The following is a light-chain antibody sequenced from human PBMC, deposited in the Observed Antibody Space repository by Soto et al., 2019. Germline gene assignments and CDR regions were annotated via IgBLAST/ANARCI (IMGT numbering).Light chain of an antibody. CDR1: QSLLHITGETF. V-gene: IGKV2-29*03. CDR2: EVS. J-gene: IGKJ1*01. Sequence: DVVMPQTPLSLSVAPGQPASISCKSSQSLLHITGETFLFWYLQKPGQSPQLLIYEVSTRVSGVPDRFSGSGSGTNFTLKISRVEAEDVGVYYCMQALQTPWTFGQGTKVDIK. CDR3: MQALQTPWT.